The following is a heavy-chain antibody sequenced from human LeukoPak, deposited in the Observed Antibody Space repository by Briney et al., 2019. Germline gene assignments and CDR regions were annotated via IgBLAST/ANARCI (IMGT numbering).Heavy chain of an antibody. CDR1: GGTFSSYA. J-gene: IGHJ4*02. V-gene: IGHV1-69*13. CDR3: AMTPGIAVAGYFDY. CDR2: ISPIFGTA. Sequence: SLKVSCKASGGTFSSYAISWVRQAPGQGLEWMGGISPIFGTANYAQKFQGRVTITADESTSTAYMELSSLRSEDTAVYYCAMTPGIAVAGYFDYWGQGALVAVCS. D-gene: IGHD6-19*01.